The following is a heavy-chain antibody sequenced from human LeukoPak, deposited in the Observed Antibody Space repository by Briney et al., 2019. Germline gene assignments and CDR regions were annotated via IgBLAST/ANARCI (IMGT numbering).Heavy chain of an antibody. D-gene: IGHD3-22*01. Sequence: GGSLRLSCAASGFTFSSYGMHWVRQAPGKGLEWVAVIWYDGSNKYYADSVKGRFTISRDNSKNTLYLQVNSLRAEDTAVYYCARTQNYYDSSGYSSYFDYWGQGTLVTVSS. V-gene: IGHV3-33*01. CDR3: ARTQNYYDSSGYSSYFDY. J-gene: IGHJ4*02. CDR1: GFTFSSYG. CDR2: IWYDGSNK.